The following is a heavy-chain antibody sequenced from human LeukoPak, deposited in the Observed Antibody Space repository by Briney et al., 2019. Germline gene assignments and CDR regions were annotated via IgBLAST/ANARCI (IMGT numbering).Heavy chain of an antibody. D-gene: IGHD2-8*01. Sequence: GASVKVSCKASGGTLSSYAISWVRQAPGQGLEWMGGIIPIFGTANYAQKFQGRVTITADKSTSTAYMELSSLRSEDTAVYYCARVLMSYCTNGVCYTGDADTRTHYYYYYMDVWGKGTTVTVSS. CDR1: GGTLSSYA. V-gene: IGHV1-69*06. CDR2: IIPIFGTA. J-gene: IGHJ6*03. CDR3: ARVLMSYCTNGVCYTGDADTRTHYYYYYMDV.